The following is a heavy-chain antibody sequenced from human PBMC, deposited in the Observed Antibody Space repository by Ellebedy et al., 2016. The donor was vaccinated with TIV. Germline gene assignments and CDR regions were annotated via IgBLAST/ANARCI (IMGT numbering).Heavy chain of an antibody. CDR2: INHSGST. CDR3: ARVSGSNKTYDY. J-gene: IGHJ4*02. V-gene: IGHV4-34*01. CDR1: GGPFSGYY. Sequence: GSLRLXXAVYGGPFSGYYWSWIRQPPGKGLEWIGEINHSGSTNYNPSLKSRVTISVDTSKNQFSLKLSSVTAADAAVYYCARVSGSNKTYDYWGQGTLVTVSS. D-gene: IGHD1-26*01.